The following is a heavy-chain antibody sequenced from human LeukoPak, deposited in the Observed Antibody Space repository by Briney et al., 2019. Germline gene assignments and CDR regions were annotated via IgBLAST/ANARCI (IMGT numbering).Heavy chain of an antibody. CDR2: ISSAGNTI. Sequence: GGSLRLSCAASGFTFSSYSMNWVRQAPGKGLEWVPYISSAGNTIYYADSVKGRFTISRDNAKNSLYLQMNSLRAEDTAMYYCARDGWFGDNNWFDPWGQGTLVTVSS. CDR3: ARDGWFGDNNWFDP. D-gene: IGHD3-10*01. CDR1: GFTFSSYS. J-gene: IGHJ5*02. V-gene: IGHV3-48*01.